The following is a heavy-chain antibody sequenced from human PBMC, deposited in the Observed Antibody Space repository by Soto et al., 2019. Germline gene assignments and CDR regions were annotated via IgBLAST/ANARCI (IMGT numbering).Heavy chain of an antibody. J-gene: IGHJ4*02. V-gene: IGHV1-69*02. Sequence: QVQLVQSGTEVKKPGSSVKVSCKASGGTFRNYPINWVRQAPGQGLEWMGSIFPLNDIPDNAQNFQARLTISADKSTSTAYMELSSLTSDDTAMYFCARGPLVVLNYFESWGQGTLVTVSS. CDR2: IFPLNDIP. CDR1: GGTFRNYP. CDR3: ARGPLVVLNYFES.